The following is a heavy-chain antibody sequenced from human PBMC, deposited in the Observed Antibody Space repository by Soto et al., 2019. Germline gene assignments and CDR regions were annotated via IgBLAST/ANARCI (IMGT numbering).Heavy chain of an antibody. Sequence: PSETLSLTCSVSCGSISNFFLSWIRQPAGKGLEWIGRIYSSGTTIYNPSLKCRVTMSVDTSKNQFSLNLSSITAADTALYYCAITMKGYCGGGTCYCFDYWGQGALVTVSS. J-gene: IGHJ4*02. CDR1: CGSISNFF. CDR3: AITMKGYCGGGTCYCFDY. D-gene: IGHD2-15*01. V-gene: IGHV4-4*07. CDR2: IYSSGTT.